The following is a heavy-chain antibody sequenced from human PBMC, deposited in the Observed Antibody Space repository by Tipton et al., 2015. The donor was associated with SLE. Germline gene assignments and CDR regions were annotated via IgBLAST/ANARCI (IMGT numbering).Heavy chain of an antibody. D-gene: IGHD3-3*01. Sequence: SLRLSCAASGFTFSSYAMSWVRQTPGKGLECVSVITTSGGSTYYTDSVKGRFSIFRDNSRDTLYLQMNSLRVEDTAVYYCAKAGPNYDFWTGTFDSWGQGTLVTVSP. CDR2: ITTSGGST. CDR3: AKAGPNYDFWTGTFDS. CDR1: GFTFSSYA. J-gene: IGHJ4*02. V-gene: IGHV3-23*01.